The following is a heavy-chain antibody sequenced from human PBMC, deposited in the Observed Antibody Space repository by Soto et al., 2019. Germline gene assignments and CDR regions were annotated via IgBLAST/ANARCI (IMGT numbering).Heavy chain of an antibody. J-gene: IGHJ6*02. D-gene: IGHD6-13*01. CDR1: GYTFTGYY. V-gene: IGHV1-2*02. CDR3: ARASERQQLVPSYYYYGMDV. Sequence: ASVKVSCKASGYTFTGYYMHWVRQAPGQGLEWMGWINPNSGGTNYAQKFQGRVTMTRDTSISTAYMELSRLRSDDTAVYYCARASERQQLVPSYYYYGMDVWGQGTTVTV. CDR2: INPNSGGT.